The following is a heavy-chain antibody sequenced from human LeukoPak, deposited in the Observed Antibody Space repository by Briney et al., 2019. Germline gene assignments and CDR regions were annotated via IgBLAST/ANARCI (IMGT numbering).Heavy chain of an antibody. CDR3: ARALYYYDSSGYPLFDY. V-gene: IGHV4-34*01. J-gene: IGHJ4*02. Sequence: SETLSLTCAVYGGSFSGYYWSWIRQPPGKGLEWIGEINHSGSTYYNPSLKSRVTISVDTSKNQFSLKLSSVTAADTAVYYCARALYYYDSSGYPLFDYWGQGTLVTVSS. CDR1: GGSFSGYY. CDR2: INHSGST. D-gene: IGHD3-22*01.